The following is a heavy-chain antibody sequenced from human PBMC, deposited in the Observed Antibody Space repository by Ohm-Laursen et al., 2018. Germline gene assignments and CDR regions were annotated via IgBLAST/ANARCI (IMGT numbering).Heavy chain of an antibody. Sequence: SDTLSLTCAVYGGSFSGYYWSWIRQPPGKGLEWIGEINHSGSTNYNPSLKSRVTISVDTSKNQFSLKLSSVTAADTAVYYCARAYRYYYDSRGYYNDDGTTWYYGMDVWGQGTTVTVSS. CDR2: INHSGST. J-gene: IGHJ6*02. V-gene: IGHV4-34*01. CDR1: GGSFSGYY. CDR3: ARAYRYYYDSRGYYNDDGTTWYYGMDV. D-gene: IGHD3-22*01.